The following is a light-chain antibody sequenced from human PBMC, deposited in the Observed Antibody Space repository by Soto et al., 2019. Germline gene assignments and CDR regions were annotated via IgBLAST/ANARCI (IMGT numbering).Light chain of an antibody. CDR1: SSDVGTSNY. Sequence: QSSLTQPPAASGSPGQSFTIGWPGSSSDVGTSNYVSWYQQHPGKAPKLTIYGVTKRPSGVPDRFSGSKSGNTASLTVSGLQADDEADYYCSSRSGTDILYDFGTGTKVTVL. V-gene: IGLV2-8*01. J-gene: IGLJ1*01. CDR3: SSRSGTDILYD. CDR2: GVT.